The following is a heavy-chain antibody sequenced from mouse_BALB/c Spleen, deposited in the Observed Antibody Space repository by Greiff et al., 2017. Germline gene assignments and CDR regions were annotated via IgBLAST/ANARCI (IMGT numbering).Heavy chain of an antibody. V-gene: IGHV7-3*02. Sequence: EVKLVESGGGLVQPGGSLRLSCATSGFTFTDYYMSWVRQPPGKALEWLGFIRNKANGYTTEYSASVKGRFTISRDNSQSILYLQMNTLRAEDSATYYCARDYSGYYAMDYWGQGTSVTVSS. J-gene: IGHJ4*01. D-gene: IGHD3-1*01. CDR1: GFTFTDYY. CDR3: ARDYSGYYAMDY. CDR2: IRNKANGYTT.